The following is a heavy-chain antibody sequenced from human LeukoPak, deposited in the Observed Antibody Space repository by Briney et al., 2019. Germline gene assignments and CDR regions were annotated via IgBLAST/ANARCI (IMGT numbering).Heavy chain of an antibody. V-gene: IGHV1-2*02. Sequence: ASVKVSCKASGYTFTGYYMHWVRQAPGQGLEWMGWINPNSGGTNYAQKFQGRVTMTRDTSISTAYMELSRLRSDDTAVYYCARAWGYQPPAYYWGQGTLVTASS. D-gene: IGHD2-2*01. CDR3: ARAWGYQPPAYY. CDR1: GYTFTGYY. CDR2: INPNSGGT. J-gene: IGHJ4*02.